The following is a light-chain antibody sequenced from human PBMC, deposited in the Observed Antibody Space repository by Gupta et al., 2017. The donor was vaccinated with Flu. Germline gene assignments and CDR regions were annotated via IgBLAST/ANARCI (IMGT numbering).Light chain of an antibody. CDR3: QSDDSSHHWV. Sequence: NFMLTPPHSVSVSPGKTVTISCTRTSGSIANNFVQWYQQRPGSGPTTVIYEDTQRPSGVPDRSSGSIDSSSNSASLTISGLETEDEADYYCQSDDSSHHWVFGGGTKLTVL. J-gene: IGLJ3*02. CDR1: SGSIANNF. CDR2: EDT. V-gene: IGLV6-57*03.